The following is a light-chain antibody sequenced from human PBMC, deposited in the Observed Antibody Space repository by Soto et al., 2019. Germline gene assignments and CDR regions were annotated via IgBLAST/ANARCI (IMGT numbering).Light chain of an antibody. CDR3: QSYDSSLSGWV. V-gene: IGLV1-40*01. CDR1: SSNIGAGYD. J-gene: IGLJ3*02. Sequence: QSVLTQPPSVSGAPGQRVTIYCTGSSSNIGAGYDVHWYQQLPGTAPKFLIYGNSNRPSGVPDRFSGSKSGTSATLAITGLQAEDEADYYCQSYDSSLSGWVFGGGTKLNVL. CDR2: GNS.